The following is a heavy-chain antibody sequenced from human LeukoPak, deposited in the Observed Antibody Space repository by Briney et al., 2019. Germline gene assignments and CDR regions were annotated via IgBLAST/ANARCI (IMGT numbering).Heavy chain of an antibody. CDR3: TVGHYSSL. J-gene: IGHJ4*02. CDR1: EFTFSSSY. V-gene: IGHV3-15*01. Sequence: PGGSLRLSCAASEFTFSSSYMRWVRQAPGKGLEWVGHIKSETDGGTTDYAAPVRGRFTISRDASKNIVYLQMDSLKPEDTGLYYCTVGHYSSLWGQGTLVTVSS. D-gene: IGHD6-13*01. CDR2: IKSETDGGTT.